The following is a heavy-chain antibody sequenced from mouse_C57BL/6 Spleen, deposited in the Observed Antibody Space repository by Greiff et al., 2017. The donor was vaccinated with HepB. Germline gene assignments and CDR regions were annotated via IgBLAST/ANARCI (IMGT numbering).Heavy chain of an antibody. Sequence: QVQLQQSGPELVKPGASVKISCKASGYAFSSSWMNWVKQRPGKGLEWIGRIYPGDGDTNYNGKFKGKATLTADKSSSTAYMQLSSLTSEDSAVYFCARAGDQAWFAYWGQGTRVTVSA. J-gene: IGHJ3*01. CDR2: IYPGDGDT. V-gene: IGHV1-82*01. CDR3: ARAGDQAWFAY. CDR1: GYAFSSSW.